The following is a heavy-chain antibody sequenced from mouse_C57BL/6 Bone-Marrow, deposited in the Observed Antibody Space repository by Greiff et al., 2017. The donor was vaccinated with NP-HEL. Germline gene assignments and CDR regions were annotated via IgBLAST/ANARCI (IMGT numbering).Heavy chain of an antibody. V-gene: IGHV5-12*01. CDR1: GFTFSDYY. Sequence: EVQLVESGGGLVQPGGSLKLSCAASGFTFSDYYMYWVRQTPEKRLEWVAYISNGGGSTYYPDTVKGRFTISRDNAKNTLYLQMSRLKSEDTAMYYCARLPYYGTYGGYAMDYWGQGTSVTVSS. D-gene: IGHD1-1*01. CDR3: ARLPYYGTYGGYAMDY. J-gene: IGHJ4*01. CDR2: ISNGGGST.